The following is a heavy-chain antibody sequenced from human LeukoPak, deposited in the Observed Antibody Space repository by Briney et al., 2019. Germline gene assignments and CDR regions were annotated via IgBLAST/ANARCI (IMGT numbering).Heavy chain of an antibody. Sequence: GGSLRLSCAASGFTVSSNYMSWVRQAPGKGLEWVSVIYSGGSTYYADSVKGRFTISRDNSKNTLYLQMNSLRAEDTAVYYCARAGSGWYSYFDYWGQGTLVTVSS. CDR3: ARAGSGWYSYFDY. V-gene: IGHV3-53*01. J-gene: IGHJ4*02. D-gene: IGHD6-19*01. CDR2: IYSGGST. CDR1: GFTVSSNY.